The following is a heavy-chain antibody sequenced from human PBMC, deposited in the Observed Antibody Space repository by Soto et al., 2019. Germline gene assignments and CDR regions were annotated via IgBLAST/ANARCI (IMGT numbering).Heavy chain of an antibody. J-gene: IGHJ3*02. D-gene: IGHD5-12*01. V-gene: IGHV4-30-4*01. CDR1: GGSISSGDYY. CDR3: ARDGKWRGKNDAFDI. Sequence: QVQLQESGPGLVKPSQTLSLTCTVSGGSISSGDYYWSWIRQPPGKGLEWIGYIYYSGSTYYNPSLKSQVTISVDTSKNQFSLKLSSVTAADTAVYYGARDGKWRGKNDAFDIWGQGKMVTVSS. CDR2: IYYSGST.